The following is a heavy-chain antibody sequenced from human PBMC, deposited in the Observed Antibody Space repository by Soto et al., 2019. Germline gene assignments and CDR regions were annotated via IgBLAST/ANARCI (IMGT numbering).Heavy chain of an antibody. V-gene: IGHV1-69*06. CDR3: AREGRHFDY. CDR2: INPIFGTP. J-gene: IGHJ4*02. Sequence: SVKVSCKASGGTFSSYAISWVRQAPGQGLEWMGGINPIFGTPHYAQKYQGRVTITADTFTNTAYMELTRLTSDDMAVYFCAREGRHFDYWGQGTLVTVSS. CDR1: GGTFSSYA.